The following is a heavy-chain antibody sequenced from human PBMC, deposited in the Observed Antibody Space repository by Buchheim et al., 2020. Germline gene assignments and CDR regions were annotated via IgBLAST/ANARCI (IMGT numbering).Heavy chain of an antibody. CDR1: GFTFSPYY. CDR2: INSDGSGT. J-gene: IGHJ4*02. V-gene: IGHV3-74*03. CDR3: ARDGSDDYGDYGGDW. D-gene: IGHD4-17*01. Sequence: EVQLVESGGGLVQPGGSLRLSCAASGFTFSPYYMHWVRQPPGKGLVWVSRINSDGSGTTYADSVKGRFTISRDNAKNTLYLQMNSLRVEDTAVYYCARDGSDDYGDYGGDWWGQGTL.